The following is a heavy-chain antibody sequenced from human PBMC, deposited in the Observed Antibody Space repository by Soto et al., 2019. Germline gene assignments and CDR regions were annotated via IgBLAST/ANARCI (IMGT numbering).Heavy chain of an antibody. J-gene: IGHJ4*02. CDR3: AREVGGGDSITGITSSVFDY. CDR2: INAGNGNT. V-gene: IGHV1-3*01. Sequence: QVQLVQSGAEVKKPGASVKVSCKASGYTFTSYAMHWVRQAPGQRLEWMGWINAGNGNTKYSQKFQGRVTITRDTSASTAYMELSSLRSEDTAVYYCAREVGGGDSITGITSSVFDYWGQGTLVTVSS. CDR1: GYTFTSYA. D-gene: IGHD1-7*01.